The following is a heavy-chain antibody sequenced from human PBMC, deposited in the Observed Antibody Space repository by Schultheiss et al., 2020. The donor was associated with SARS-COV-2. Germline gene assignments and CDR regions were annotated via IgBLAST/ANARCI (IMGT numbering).Heavy chain of an antibody. CDR2: IWYDGSNK. J-gene: IGHJ4*02. Sequence: GGSLRLSCAASGFTFSSYAMHWVRQAPGKGLEWVAVIWYDGSNKYYADSVKGRFTISRDNSKNTLYLQMNSLRAEDTAVYYCARVGSSKPFDYWGQGTLVTVSS. CDR3: ARVGSSKPFDY. D-gene: IGHD2-2*01. CDR1: GFTFSSYA. V-gene: IGHV3-33*08.